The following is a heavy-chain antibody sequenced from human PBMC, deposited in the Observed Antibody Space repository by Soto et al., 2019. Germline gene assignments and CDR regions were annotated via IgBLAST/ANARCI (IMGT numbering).Heavy chain of an antibody. V-gene: IGHV3-7*01. CDR2: RKQDGSER. CDR1: AFTFSSYW. CDR3: ARDVSPGSADFFTY. J-gene: IGHJ4*02. D-gene: IGHD5-12*01. Sequence: GGSLRLSCAASAFTFSSYWMRWDRQRPGRGLEWVSNRKQDGSERYDVYSVKGRFTISRDNAKNSLYLQMNGLRGEDTAVYFCARDVSPGSADFFTYGGKATLVTGSS.